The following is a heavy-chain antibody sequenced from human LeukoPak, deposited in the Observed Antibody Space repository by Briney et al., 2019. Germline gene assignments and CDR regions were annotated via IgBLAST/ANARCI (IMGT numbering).Heavy chain of an antibody. Sequence: GGSLRLSCAASGFTFSSYGMHWVRQAPGKGPEWVAVISYDGSNKYYADSVKGRFTISRDNSKNTLYLQMDSLRAEDTAVYYCAKGARYDSSGYHPSFFDYWGQGTLVTVSS. D-gene: IGHD3-22*01. CDR3: AKGARYDSSGYHPSFFDY. J-gene: IGHJ4*02. V-gene: IGHV3-30*18. CDR1: GFTFSSYG. CDR2: ISYDGSNK.